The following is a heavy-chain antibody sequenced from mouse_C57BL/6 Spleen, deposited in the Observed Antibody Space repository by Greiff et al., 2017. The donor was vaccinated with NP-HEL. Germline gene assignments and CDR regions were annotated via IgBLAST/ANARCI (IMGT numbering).Heavy chain of an antibody. D-gene: IGHD2-4*01. J-gene: IGHJ1*03. CDR1: GYTFTDYN. CDR2: INPNNGGT. V-gene: IGHV1-22*01. Sequence: EVQLQESGPELVKPGASVKMSCKASGYTFTDYNMHWVKQSHGKSLEWIGYINPNNGGTSYNQKFKGKATLTVNKSSSTAYMELRSLTSEDSAVYYCARYYYDYDDWYFDVWGTGTTVTVSS. CDR3: ARYYYDYDDWYFDV.